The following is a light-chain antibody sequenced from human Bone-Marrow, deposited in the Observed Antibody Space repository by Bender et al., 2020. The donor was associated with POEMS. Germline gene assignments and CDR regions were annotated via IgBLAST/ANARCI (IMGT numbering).Light chain of an antibody. CDR3: CSYADTTTLI. CDR2: EVT. J-gene: IGLJ2*01. Sequence: QSALTQPASVSGSPGQSITISCTGTSSDVGGYKYVSWYQQHPGIAPKLMIYEVTKRPSGVSNRFSGSKSGNTASLTISGLQAEDEADYYCCSYADTTTLIFGGGTKLTVL. CDR1: SSDVGGYKY. V-gene: IGLV2-23*02.